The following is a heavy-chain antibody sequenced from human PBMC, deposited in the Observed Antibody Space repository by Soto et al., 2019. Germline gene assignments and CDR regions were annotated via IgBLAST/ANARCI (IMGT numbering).Heavy chain of an antibody. V-gene: IGHV4-34*01. Sequence: SETLSLTCAVYGGSFSGYYWSWIRQPPGKGLEWIGEINHSGSTNYNPSLKSRVTISVDTSKNQFSLKLSSVTAADTAVYYCARGHRRGYSYRSFHSELYGSGSSGFDPWGQGTLVTVSS. D-gene: IGHD3-10*01. CDR3: ARGHRRGYSYRSFHSELYGSGSSGFDP. CDR2: INHSGST. CDR1: GGSFSGYY. J-gene: IGHJ5*02.